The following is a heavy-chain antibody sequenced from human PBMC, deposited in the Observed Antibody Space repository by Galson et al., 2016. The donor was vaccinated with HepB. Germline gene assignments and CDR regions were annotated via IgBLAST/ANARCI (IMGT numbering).Heavy chain of an antibody. J-gene: IGHJ4*02. CDR1: GFSLSTSRVS. CDR3: AHNPAAMIQGLILETYYFDY. Sequence: PALVKPTQTLTMTCTFAGFSLSTSRVSVGWIRQPPGKALEWLALIYWADDKRYSPTLKSRPTNTKDTPKNRVVLTMTNMDPVTTATYYCAHNPAAMIQGLILETYYFDYWGQGTLVTVSS. V-gene: IGHV2-5*02. CDR2: IYWADDK. D-gene: IGHD2-2*01.